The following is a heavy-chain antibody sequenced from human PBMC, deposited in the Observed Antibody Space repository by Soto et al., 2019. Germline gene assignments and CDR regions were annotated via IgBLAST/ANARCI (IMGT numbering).Heavy chain of an antibody. CDR1: GYTLTELS. J-gene: IGHJ6*03. CDR2: FDPEDGET. CDR3: ATDLDGPYNFRTSYYMDV. D-gene: IGHD1-1*01. V-gene: IGHV1-24*01. Sequence: ASVKVSCKVSGYTLTELSMHWVRQAPGKGLEWMGGFDPEDGETIYAQKFQGRVTMTEDTSTDTAYMELSSLRSEDTAVYYCATDLDGPYNFRTSYYMDVWGKGTTVTVSS.